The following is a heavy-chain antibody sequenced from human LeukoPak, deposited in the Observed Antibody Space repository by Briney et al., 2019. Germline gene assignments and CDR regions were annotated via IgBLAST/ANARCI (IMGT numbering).Heavy chain of an antibody. CDR2: ITRSSTYI. V-gene: IGHV3-21*01. J-gene: IGHJ4*02. D-gene: IGHD6-6*01. CDR3: AREAEYSSLYYFDF. CDR1: GFTFSSNS. Sequence: PGRSLRPSRAASGFTFSSNSTNSVRQAPGKGLEWVSSITRSSTYISYADSVNGRLTTSTANATNPLYMQMNSLTAEDTAMTYCAREAEYSSLYYFDFWGQGTVVSVSS.